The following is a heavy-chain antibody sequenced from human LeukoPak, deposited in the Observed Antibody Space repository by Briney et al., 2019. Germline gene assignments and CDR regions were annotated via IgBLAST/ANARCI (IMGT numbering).Heavy chain of an antibody. D-gene: IGHD6-25*01. Sequence: PGGSLRLSCAASGFTFSSYEMNWVRQAPGKGLEWVSSIYTSIYIYYADSMKGRFTISRDNAKNSLYLQMNSLRAEDTAVYYCAKTGRSGYSSAWDFDSWGQGTLVTVSS. J-gene: IGHJ4*02. CDR3: AKTGRSGYSSAWDFDS. CDR1: GFTFSSYE. V-gene: IGHV3-21*01. CDR2: IYTSIYI.